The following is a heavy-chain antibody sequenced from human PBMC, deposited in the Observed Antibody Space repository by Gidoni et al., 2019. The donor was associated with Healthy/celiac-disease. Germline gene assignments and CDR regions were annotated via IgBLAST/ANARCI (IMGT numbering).Heavy chain of an antibody. Sequence: EVQLVESGGGLVKPGGSLRLSCAASGFTFSSYRMTWVLQAPGKGLEWVSSMSSSSSYIYYAESVKGRVTSSRDNAKNSLYLQMNSQRAEDTAVYYCARDREGSSSWGYYYYYYGMDVWGQGTTVTVSS. CDR2: MSSSSSYI. D-gene: IGHD6-13*01. CDR3: ARDREGSSSWGYYYYYYGMDV. V-gene: IGHV3-21*01. J-gene: IGHJ6*02. CDR1: GFTFSSYR.